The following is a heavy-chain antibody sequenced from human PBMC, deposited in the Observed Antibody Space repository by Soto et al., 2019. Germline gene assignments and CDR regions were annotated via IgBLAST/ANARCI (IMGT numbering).Heavy chain of an antibody. CDR3: ASGRGVAVAGASSPY. D-gene: IGHD6-19*01. CDR2: ISGSGGTT. Sequence: EVQLLESGGDLVQPGGSLRLSCAASGITFSNYAMSWVRQAPRKGLEWVSSISGSGGTTYHADSVKGRFTVSRDNSKNTLDLQMHGLRDEDTAVYYCASGRGVAVAGASSPYWGQGTLVTVSS. V-gene: IGHV3-23*01. CDR1: GITFSNYA. J-gene: IGHJ4*02.